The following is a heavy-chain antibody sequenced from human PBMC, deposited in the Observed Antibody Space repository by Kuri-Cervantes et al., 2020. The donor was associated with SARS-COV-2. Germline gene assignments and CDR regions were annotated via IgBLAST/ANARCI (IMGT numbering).Heavy chain of an antibody. CDR1: GFTFSSYG. CDR3: AKDAQPQIVLRFLEWLFRSPFDP. CDR2: ISYDGSNK. D-gene: IGHD3-3*01. J-gene: IGHJ5*02. Sequence: GESLKISCAASGFTFSSYGMHWVRQAPGKGLEWVAVISYDGSNKYYADYVKGRFTISRDNSKNTLYLQMKSLRAEDTAVYYCAKDAQPQIVLRFLEWLFRSPFDPWGQGTLVTVSS. V-gene: IGHV3-30*18.